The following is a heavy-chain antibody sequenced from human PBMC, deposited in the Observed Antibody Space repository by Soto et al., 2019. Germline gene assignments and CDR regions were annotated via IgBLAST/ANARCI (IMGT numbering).Heavy chain of an antibody. J-gene: IGHJ4*02. CDR3: ARDSSPYYDFWSGFYTYFDF. D-gene: IGHD3-3*01. CDR2: INSDGSTT. V-gene: IGHV3-74*01. CDR1: GFTFSSHW. Sequence: GSLRLSCAVSGFTFSSHWMHWVRQAPGKGLVCVSRINSDGSTTNYADSVKGRFTISRDNAKKTLYLQMNSLRADDTAVYYCARDSSPYYDFWSGFYTYFDFWGQGALVTVSS.